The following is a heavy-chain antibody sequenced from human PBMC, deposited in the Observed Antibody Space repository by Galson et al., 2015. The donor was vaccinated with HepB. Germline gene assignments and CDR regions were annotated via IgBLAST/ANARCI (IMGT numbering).Heavy chain of an antibody. CDR2: ISSSGSTI. Sequence: SLRLSCAASGFTFSSYEMNWVRQAPGKGLEWVSYISSSGSTIYYADSVKGRFTISRDNAKNSLYLQMNSLRAEDTAVYYCARNDRVYYGDYFDYWGQGTLVTVSS. V-gene: IGHV3-48*03. D-gene: IGHD4-17*01. CDR3: ARNDRVYYGDYFDY. CDR1: GFTFSSYE. J-gene: IGHJ4*02.